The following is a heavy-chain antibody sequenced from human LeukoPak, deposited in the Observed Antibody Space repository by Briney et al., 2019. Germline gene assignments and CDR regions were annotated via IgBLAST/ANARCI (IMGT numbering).Heavy chain of an antibody. CDR1: GFTFSSYA. J-gene: IGHJ4*02. CDR3: AKLRAYCGGDCYPTFDY. D-gene: IGHD2-21*02. Sequence: GGSLRRFCAASGFTFSSYAMSWVRQAPGKGLEWVSAISGSGGSTYYADSVKGRFTISRDNSKNTLYLQMNSLRAEDTAVYYCAKLRAYCGGDCYPTFDYWGQGTLVTVSS. V-gene: IGHV3-23*01. CDR2: ISGSGGST.